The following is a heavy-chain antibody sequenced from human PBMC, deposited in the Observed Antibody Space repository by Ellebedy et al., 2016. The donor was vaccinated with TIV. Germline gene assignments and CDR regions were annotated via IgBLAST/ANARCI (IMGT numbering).Heavy chain of an antibody. CDR3: ARAIAAAGSY. V-gene: IGHV3-7*01. CDR2: MKQDGSEK. J-gene: IGHJ4*02. Sequence: GESLKISCVASGFTFSNYWMSWVRQAPGKGLEWVANMKQDGSEKYYVDSVKGRFTISRDSAKNSLYLQMNSLRAEDTAVYYCARAIAAAGSYWGRGTLVTVSS. CDR1: GFTFSNYW. D-gene: IGHD6-13*01.